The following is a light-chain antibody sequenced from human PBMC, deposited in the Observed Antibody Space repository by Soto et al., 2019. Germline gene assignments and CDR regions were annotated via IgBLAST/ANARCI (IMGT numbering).Light chain of an antibody. Sequence: SALTQPPSASGSPGQSVTISCTGTTSGVGGYNYVSWYQQHPGKAPKLLVYDVDKRPSGVPDRFSGSKSGNTASLTVSGLQAEDEADYYCSSYVGSNFHVLFGGGTKVTVL. V-gene: IGLV2-8*01. CDR2: DVD. CDR1: TSGVGGYNY. J-gene: IGLJ2*01. CDR3: SSYVGSNFHVL.